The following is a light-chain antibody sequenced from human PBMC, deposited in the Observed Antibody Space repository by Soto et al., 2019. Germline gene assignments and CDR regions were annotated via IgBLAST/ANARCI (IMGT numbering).Light chain of an antibody. V-gene: IGKV1-5*03. Sequence: DIQMTQSPSTLSASVGARVTITGRASQSISSWLAWYPQKPGKAPKLLIYKASSLGSGVPSRFSGSGSGTEFTLTISSLQPDDFATYYCQQYNSYSRTVGQGTKVDIK. CDR2: KAS. CDR3: QQYNSYSRT. CDR1: QSISSW. J-gene: IGKJ1*01.